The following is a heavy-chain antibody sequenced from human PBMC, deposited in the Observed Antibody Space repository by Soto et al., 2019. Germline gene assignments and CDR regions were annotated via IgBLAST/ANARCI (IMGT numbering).Heavy chain of an antibody. Sequence: SETLSLTCTVSGGSISSSSYYWGWIRQPPGKGLEWIGSIYYSGRTYYNPSLKSRVTISVDTSKNQFSLKLSSVTAADTAVYYCARHRLYFYSGYEHFDYWGQGTLVTVSS. D-gene: IGHD5-12*01. J-gene: IGHJ4*02. V-gene: IGHV4-39*01. CDR3: ARHRLYFYSGYEHFDY. CDR1: GGSISSSSYY. CDR2: IYYSGRT.